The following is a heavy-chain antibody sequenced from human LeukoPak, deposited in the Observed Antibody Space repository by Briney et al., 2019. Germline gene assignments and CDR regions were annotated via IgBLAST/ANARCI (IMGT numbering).Heavy chain of an antibody. V-gene: IGHV5-51*01. J-gene: IGHJ4*02. CDR3: ARPPGGYSSGWYWWGFDY. Sequence: GESLKISCKGSGYSFTSYWIGWVRQMPGKGLEWMGIIYPGDSDTRYSPSFQGQVTISADKSISTAYLQWSSLKASDTAMYYCARPPGGYSSGWYWWGFDYWGQGTLVTVSS. CDR1: GYSFTSYW. D-gene: IGHD6-19*01. CDR2: IYPGDSDT.